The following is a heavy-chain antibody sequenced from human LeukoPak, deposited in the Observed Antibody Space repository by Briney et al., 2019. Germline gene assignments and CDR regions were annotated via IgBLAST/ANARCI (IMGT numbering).Heavy chain of an antibody. Sequence: SETLSLTCVVYGGSFSGYYWSWISQPPGKGMEWIGEIKHSGRHNYNPSLKSRVTISVDTSKNQFSLKLSSVTAADTAVYYCARGRLGCSGGNCYRNWFDPWGQGTLVTVSS. CDR2: IKHSGRH. D-gene: IGHD2-15*01. V-gene: IGHV4-34*01. CDR1: GGSFSGYY. CDR3: ARGRLGCSGGNCYRNWFDP. J-gene: IGHJ5*02.